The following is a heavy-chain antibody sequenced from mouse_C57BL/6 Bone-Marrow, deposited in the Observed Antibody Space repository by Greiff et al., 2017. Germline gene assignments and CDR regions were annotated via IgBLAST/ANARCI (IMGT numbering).Heavy chain of an antibody. D-gene: IGHD2-5*01. V-gene: IGHV1-50*01. CDR3: AREGYSNYGYWYFDV. Sequence: QVQLQQPGAELVKPGASVKLSCKASDYTFTSYWMQWVKQRPGQGLEWIGEIDPSDSYTNYNQKFKGKATLTVDTSSSTAYMQLSSLTSEDSAVYYCAREGYSNYGYWYFDVWGTGTTVTVSS. CDR2: IDPSDSYT. J-gene: IGHJ1*03. CDR1: DYTFTSYW.